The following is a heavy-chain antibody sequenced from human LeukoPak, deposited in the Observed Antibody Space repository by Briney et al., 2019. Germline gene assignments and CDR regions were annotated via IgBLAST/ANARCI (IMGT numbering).Heavy chain of an antibody. J-gene: IGHJ4*02. CDR3: AKDLFYDFWSGYTFDY. V-gene: IGHV3-23*01. CDR1: GFTFSSYS. CDR2: ISGSGGST. Sequence: GGSLRLSCAASGFTFSSYSMNWVRQAPGKGLEWVSAISGSGGSTYYADSVKGRFSISRDNSKNTLYLQMNSLRAEDTAVYYCAKDLFYDFWSGYTFDYWGQGTLVTVSS. D-gene: IGHD3-3*01.